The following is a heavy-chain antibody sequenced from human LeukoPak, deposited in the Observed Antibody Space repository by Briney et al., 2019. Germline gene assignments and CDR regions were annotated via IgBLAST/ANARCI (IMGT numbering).Heavy chain of an antibody. CDR1: GFTFDDYG. Sequence: GGSLRLSCAASGFTFDDYGMSWVRQVPGKGLEWVSGINWNGGSTGYADSVKGRFTISRDNAKNSLYLQMNSLRAEDTALYYCARRKDDYNADAFDIWGQGTMVIVSS. D-gene: IGHD5-24*01. V-gene: IGHV3-20*04. J-gene: IGHJ3*02. CDR3: ARRKDDYNADAFDI. CDR2: INWNGGST.